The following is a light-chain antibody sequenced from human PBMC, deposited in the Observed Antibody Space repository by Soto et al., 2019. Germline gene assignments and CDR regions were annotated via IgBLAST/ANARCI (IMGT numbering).Light chain of an antibody. CDR3: QQYGTSFWT. CDR2: GAS. Sequence: EIVLTQSPGTLSLSPGERATLSCRTSQSVSSSYLAWYQQKPGQAPRLLIYGASTRATGIPDRFSGSGSGTDFTITISRQEPEDFAVYYCQQYGTSFWTFGQGTKVEIK. CDR1: QSVSSSY. J-gene: IGKJ1*01. V-gene: IGKV3-20*01.